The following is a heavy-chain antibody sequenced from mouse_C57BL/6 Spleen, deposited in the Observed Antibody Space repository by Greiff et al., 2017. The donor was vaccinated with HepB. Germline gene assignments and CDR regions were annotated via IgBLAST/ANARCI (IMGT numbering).Heavy chain of an antibody. V-gene: IGHV5-4*01. CDR3: ARAALGLDY. CDR2: ISDGGSYT. Sequence: EVQWVESGGGLVKPGGSLKLSCAASGFTFSSYAMSWVRQTPEKRLEWVATISDGGSYTYYPDNVKGRFTISRDNAKNNLYLQMSHLKSEDTAMYYCARAALGLDYWGQGTSVTVSS. D-gene: IGHD4-1*01. J-gene: IGHJ4*01. CDR1: GFTFSSYA.